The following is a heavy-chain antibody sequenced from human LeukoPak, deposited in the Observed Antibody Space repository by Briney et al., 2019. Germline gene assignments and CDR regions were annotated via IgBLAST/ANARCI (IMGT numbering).Heavy chain of an antibody. Sequence: SGTLSLTCTVSGGSISSGGYYWTCIRQHPGTGLEWIGYIYYSGSTYYNPSLKSRVTISVDTSKNQFSLRLSSVTAADKAVYYCALGYCGGGSCYAREYFQHWGQGTLVTVSS. V-gene: IGHV4-31*03. CDR2: IYYSGST. D-gene: IGHD2-15*01. CDR3: ALGYCGGGSCYAREYFQH. J-gene: IGHJ1*01. CDR1: GGSISSGGYY.